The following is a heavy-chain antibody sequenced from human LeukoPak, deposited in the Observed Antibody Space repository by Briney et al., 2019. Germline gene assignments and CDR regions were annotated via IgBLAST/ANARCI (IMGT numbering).Heavy chain of an antibody. J-gene: IGHJ4*02. D-gene: IGHD1-1*01. CDR1: EFSFSSYS. Sequence: GGSLRLSCAASEFSFSSYSMNWVRQAPGKGLEWVSSISSSSSWIFYADSVKGRFTISRDNAKNTLYLQMNSLRAEDTAVYYCASEGTTGTTWGPDYWGQGTLVTVSS. CDR2: ISSSSSWI. V-gene: IGHV3-21*01. CDR3: ASEGTTGTTWGPDY.